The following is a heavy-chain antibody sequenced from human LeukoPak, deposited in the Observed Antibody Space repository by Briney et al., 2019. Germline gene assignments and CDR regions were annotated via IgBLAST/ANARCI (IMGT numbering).Heavy chain of an antibody. Sequence: GGSLRLSCTTSGFTFDDYGMSWVRQTPGKGLEWVSGINWNGGSTGYADSVKGRFTISRDNAKKSLYLQMNSLRAEDTALYYCARGGYTFGPPDDYWGQGTLVTVSS. J-gene: IGHJ4*02. CDR2: INWNGGST. CDR1: GFTFDDYG. D-gene: IGHD5-18*01. V-gene: IGHV3-20*04. CDR3: ARGGYTFGPPDDY.